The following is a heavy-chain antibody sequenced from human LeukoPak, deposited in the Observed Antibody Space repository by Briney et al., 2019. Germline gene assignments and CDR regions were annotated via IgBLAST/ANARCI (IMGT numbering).Heavy chain of an antibody. CDR2: ISTYNGNT. J-gene: IGHJ4*02. CDR1: GYTFTSYG. V-gene: IGHV1-18*01. Sequence: ASVKVSCKAPGYTFTSYGISWVRQAPGQGLEWMGWISTYNGNTNYAQKVQGRVTMTTDTSTGTAYMELRSLRSDYTAVYYCAPESADYWGQGTLVIVSS. CDR3: APESADY.